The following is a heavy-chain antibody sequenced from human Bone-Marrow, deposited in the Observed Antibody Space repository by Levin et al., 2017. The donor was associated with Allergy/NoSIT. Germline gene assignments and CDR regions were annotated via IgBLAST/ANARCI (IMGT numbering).Heavy chain of an antibody. V-gene: IGHV3-33*01. J-gene: IGHJ4*02. D-gene: IGHD2-2*01. CDR1: GFTFSSYG. CDR3: ARESYCSSTSCYEDY. CDR2: IWYDGSNK. Sequence: SGGSLRLSCAASGFTFSSYGMHWVRQAPGKGLEWVAVIWYDGSNKYYADSVKGRFTISRDNSKNTLYLQMNSLRAEDTAVYYCARESYCSSTSCYEDYWGQGTLVTVSS.